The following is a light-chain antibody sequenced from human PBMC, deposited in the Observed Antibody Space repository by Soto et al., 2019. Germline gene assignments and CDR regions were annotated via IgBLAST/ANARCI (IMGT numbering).Light chain of an antibody. CDR2: EVT. CDR3: CSYADNNDYV. V-gene: IGLV2-8*01. Sequence: ALTQPPSSSGSPGRSVTISCTGTSSDVGAYDYVSWYQQHPGKAPKLMIYEVTRRPSGVPDRFSGSKSGNTASLNVSGLHAEDEADYYCCSYADNNDYVFGTGTKV. CDR1: SSDVGAYDY. J-gene: IGLJ1*01.